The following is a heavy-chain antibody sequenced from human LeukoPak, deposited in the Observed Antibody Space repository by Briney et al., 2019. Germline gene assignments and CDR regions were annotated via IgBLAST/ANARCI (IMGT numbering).Heavy chain of an antibody. CDR2: IFYSGST. V-gene: IGHV4-39*07. CDR3: AREMITFGGVIED. J-gene: IGHJ4*02. D-gene: IGHD3-16*01. Sequence: SETLSLTCTVSSGSISTSNYYWGWVRQPPGKALEWIGNIFYSGSTYYSPSLKSRVTISVDTSKNQFSLNLSSVTAADTAVYYCAREMITFGGVIEDWGQGTLVTVSS. CDR1: SGSISTSNYY.